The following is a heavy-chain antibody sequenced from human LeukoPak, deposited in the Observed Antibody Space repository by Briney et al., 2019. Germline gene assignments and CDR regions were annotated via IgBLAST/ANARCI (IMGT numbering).Heavy chain of an antibody. Sequence: GASVKVSCKASGYTFTGYYMHWVRQAPGQGLEWMGWINPNSGGTNYAQKFQGRVTMTRDTSISTAYMELSRLRSDDTAVYYCARDRGVEMATIDHPHAFDIWGQGTMVTVSS. CDR3: ARDRGVEMATIDHPHAFDI. V-gene: IGHV1-2*02. CDR2: INPNSGGT. D-gene: IGHD5-12*01. CDR1: GYTFTGYY. J-gene: IGHJ3*02.